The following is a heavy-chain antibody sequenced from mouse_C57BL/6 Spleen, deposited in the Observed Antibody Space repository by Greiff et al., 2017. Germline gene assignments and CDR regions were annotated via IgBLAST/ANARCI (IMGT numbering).Heavy chain of an antibody. CDR3: AKNWDWEGYYAMDY. V-gene: IGHV2-5*01. CDR2: IWRGGST. D-gene: IGHD4-1*01. Sequence: QVQLKESGPGLVQPSQSLSITCTVSGFSFTSYGVHWVRQSPGKGLEWLGVIWRGGSTDYNAAFMSRLSITKDNSKSQVFFKMNSLQADDTAIYYCAKNWDWEGYYAMDYWGQGTSVTVSS. CDR1: GFSFTSYG. J-gene: IGHJ4*01.